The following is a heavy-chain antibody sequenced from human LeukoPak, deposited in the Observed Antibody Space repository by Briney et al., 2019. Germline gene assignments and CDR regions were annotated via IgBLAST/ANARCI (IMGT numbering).Heavy chain of an antibody. CDR3: ASESSRRDGNFDY. CDR1: GGTFSSYT. CDR2: IIPILGIA. J-gene: IGHJ4*02. Sequence: ASVKVSCKASGGTFSSYTISWVRQAPGQGLEWMGRIIPILGIANYAQKFQGRVTITADKSTSTAYMELSSLRSEDTAVYYCASESSRRDGNFDYWGQGTLVTVSS. D-gene: IGHD5-24*01. V-gene: IGHV1-69*02.